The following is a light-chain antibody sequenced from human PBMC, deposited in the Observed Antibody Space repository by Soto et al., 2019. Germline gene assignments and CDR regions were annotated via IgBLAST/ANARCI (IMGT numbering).Light chain of an antibody. CDR3: CSYADSSTGM. J-gene: IGLJ3*02. CDR2: EGS. V-gene: IGLV2-23*01. Sequence: QSVLTQPASVSGSPGQSITISCTGTSSDVGSYNLVSWYQQHPGKAPKLMIYEGSKRPSGVSNRFSGSKSGNTASLTISGLQAEDEADYYCCSYADSSTGMFGGGTKVTVL. CDR1: SSDVGSYNL.